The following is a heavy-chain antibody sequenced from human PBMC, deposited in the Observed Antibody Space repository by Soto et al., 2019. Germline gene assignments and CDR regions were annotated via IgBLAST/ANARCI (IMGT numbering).Heavy chain of an antibody. D-gene: IGHD6-13*01. CDR2: INPNSGGT. V-gene: IGHV1-2*04. J-gene: IGHJ3*02. CDR1: GYTFTGYY. Sequence: QVQLVQSGAEVKKPGASVKVSCKASGYTFTGYYMHWVRQAPGQGLEWMGWINPNSGGTNYAQKFQGWVTMTRDTSISTAYMELSRLRSDDTAVYYCARGYSSSWLSRHDAFDIWGQGTMVTVSS. CDR3: ARGYSSSWLSRHDAFDI.